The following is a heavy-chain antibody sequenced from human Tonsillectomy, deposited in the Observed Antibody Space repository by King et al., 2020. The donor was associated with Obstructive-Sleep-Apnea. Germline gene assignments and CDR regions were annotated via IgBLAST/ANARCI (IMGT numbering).Heavy chain of an antibody. CDR3: ARCGTYYYDSSGYCWFDP. J-gene: IGHJ5*02. V-gene: IGHV1-2*04. CDR2: INPNSGGT. D-gene: IGHD3-22*01. Sequence: QLVQSGAEVKKPGASVKVSCKASGYTFTGYYMHWVRQAPGQGLEWMGWINPNSGGTNYAQKFQGWVTMTRDTSISTAYMGLSRLRSDDTAVYYCARCGTYYYDSSGYCWFDPWGQGTLVTVSS. CDR1: GYTFTGYY.